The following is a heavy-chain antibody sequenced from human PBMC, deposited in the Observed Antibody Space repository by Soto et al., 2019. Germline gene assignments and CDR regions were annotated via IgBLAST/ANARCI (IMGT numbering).Heavy chain of an antibody. Sequence: QVQLVQSGAEVKKPGSSVKVSCKASGGTFNTYAISWVRQAPGQGLEWMGGIIPIFGTPNYSQTFQDRVTNTENEPTTTAYMELSRLRSEDTAVYYCASCSPSIAAVGQYYFDYWGQGTLFTVSS. CDR2: IIPIFGTP. V-gene: IGHV1-69*01. CDR1: GGTFNTYA. D-gene: IGHD6-13*01. CDR3: ASCSPSIAAVGQYYFDY. J-gene: IGHJ4*02.